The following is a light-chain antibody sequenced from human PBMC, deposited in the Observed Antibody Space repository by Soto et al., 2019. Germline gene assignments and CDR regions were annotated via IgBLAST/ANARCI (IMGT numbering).Light chain of an antibody. J-gene: IGKJ1*01. Sequence: DIPMTQSPSSLSASIGDIVTITCRASQSIRRYLIWYQQKPGKAPNLLIYAASDLQSVVPSRFSGSGSGTDFTLTISSLQPEDCATYYCQQSYSSPPGTFGQGTKVEIK. CDR3: QQSYSSPPGT. V-gene: IGKV1-39*01. CDR1: QSIRRY. CDR2: AAS.